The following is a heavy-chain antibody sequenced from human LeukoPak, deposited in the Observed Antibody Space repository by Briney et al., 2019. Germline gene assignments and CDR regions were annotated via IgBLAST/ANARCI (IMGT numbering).Heavy chain of an antibody. Sequence: GGSLRLSCAASGFTFSSYAMSWVRQAPGKGLEWVSAISGSGGSTYYADSVKGRFTISRDNSKNTLYLQMNSLRAEDTAAYYCAKTKYFDWLSWFDPWGQGTLVTVSS. J-gene: IGHJ5*02. D-gene: IGHD3-9*01. V-gene: IGHV3-23*01. CDR1: GFTFSSYA. CDR3: AKTKYFDWLSWFDP. CDR2: ISGSGGST.